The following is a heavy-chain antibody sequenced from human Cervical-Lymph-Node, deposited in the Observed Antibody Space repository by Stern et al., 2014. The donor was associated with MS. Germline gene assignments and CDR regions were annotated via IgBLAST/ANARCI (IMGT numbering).Heavy chain of an antibody. V-gene: IGHV1-46*01. CDR2: INPGGGGA. D-gene: IGHD3-22*01. CDR1: GFTFTSYD. J-gene: IGHJ4*02. Sequence: QVQLGQSGAEVRKPGASVKVSCKASGFTFTSYDIHWVRQAPGQGLEWMGKINPGGGGASYSQKFQGRVTVTRDTSTNTVYMELSSLRSEDTAVYYCARDSYDSKRRFDFWGQGTLVTVSS. CDR3: ARDSYDSKRRFDF.